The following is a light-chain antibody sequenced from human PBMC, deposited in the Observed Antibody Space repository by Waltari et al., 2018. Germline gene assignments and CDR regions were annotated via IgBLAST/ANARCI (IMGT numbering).Light chain of an antibody. J-gene: IGKJ1*01. Sequence: DIVMTQSPDSLAVSLGERATINCKSSQSVLYTSYNKNCLAWYQQKPGQPPKLRIYWASTRESGVPDRFSGSGSGTDFTLTISSLQSEDVAVYYCQQYYSSPWTFGQGSKVEIK. CDR2: WAS. CDR3: QQYYSSPWT. CDR1: QSVLYTSYNKNC. V-gene: IGKV4-1*01.